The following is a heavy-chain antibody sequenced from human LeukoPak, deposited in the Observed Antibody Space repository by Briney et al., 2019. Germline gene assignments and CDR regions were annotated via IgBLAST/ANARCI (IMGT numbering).Heavy chain of an antibody. V-gene: IGHV3-23*01. D-gene: IGHD3-22*01. Sequence: GGSLSLSCAASGFTFSSGAMTWVRQAPGKGVEWVSTITGSDDRTYYGDSVKGRFTISRDYSKNTLHLQMNSLRVEDTAIYYCAKGPQLNSGYHPNYWGQGILVTVSS. CDR1: GFTFSSGA. CDR3: AKGPQLNSGYHPNY. J-gene: IGHJ4*02. CDR2: ITGSDDRT.